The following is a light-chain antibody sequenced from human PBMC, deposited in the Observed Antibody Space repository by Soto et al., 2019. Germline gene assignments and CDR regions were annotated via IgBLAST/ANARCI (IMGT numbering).Light chain of an antibody. CDR3: QQYNDWPGT. Sequence: DIVMTQSPATLSVSPGERATLSCRASQSVSSDLLAWYQLKPGQAPRLLISAASTRATGVPARFSGSGSGTEFTLTISSLQSEDFAVYYCQQYNDWPGTFGQGTRLEIK. J-gene: IGKJ5*01. V-gene: IGKV3-15*01. CDR1: QSVSSD. CDR2: AAS.